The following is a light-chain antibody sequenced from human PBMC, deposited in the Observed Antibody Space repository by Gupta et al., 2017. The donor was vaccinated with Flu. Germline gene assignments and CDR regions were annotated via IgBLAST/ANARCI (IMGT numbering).Light chain of an antibody. V-gene: IGLV1-51*01. CDR1: SPNIGNNY. CDR2: DND. Sequence: QSVLTPPPSVSAAPGQTVTISCSGSSPNIGNNYVSWYRPLPGAAPKLLMHDNDNRPSGIPDRISGSKSYTSATLVITDLQTGDEADYYCSTWSSGLSSWVFGGGTKLTVL. CDR3: STWSSGLSSWV. J-gene: IGLJ3*02.